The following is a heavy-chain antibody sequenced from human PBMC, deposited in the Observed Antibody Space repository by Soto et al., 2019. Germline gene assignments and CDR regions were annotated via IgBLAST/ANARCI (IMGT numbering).Heavy chain of an antibody. V-gene: IGHV4-59*01. CDR3: AGSFPHGAAAGTRFDY. Sequence: SETLSLTCTVSGGSISSYYWSWIRQPPGKGLEWIGYIYYSGSTNYNPPLKSRVTISVDTSKNQFSLKLSSVTAADTAVYYCAGSFPHGAAAGTRFDYWGQGTLVTVSS. D-gene: IGHD6-13*01. CDR1: GGSISSYY. CDR2: IYYSGST. J-gene: IGHJ4*02.